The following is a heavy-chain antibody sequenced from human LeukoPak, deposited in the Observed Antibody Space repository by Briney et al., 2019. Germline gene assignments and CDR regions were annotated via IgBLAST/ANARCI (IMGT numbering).Heavy chain of an antibody. CDR1: GFTFSSYA. D-gene: IGHD2-8*01. J-gene: IGHJ4*02. CDR2: ISGSGGST. Sequence: GGSLRLSCAASGFTFSSYAMSWVRQAPGKGLEGVSAISGSGGSTYYADSVKGRFTISRDNSKNTLYLQMNSLRAEDTAVYYCAKAPYCTNGVCYNDYYFDYWGQGTLVTVSS. CDR3: AKAPYCTNGVCYNDYYFDY. V-gene: IGHV3-23*01.